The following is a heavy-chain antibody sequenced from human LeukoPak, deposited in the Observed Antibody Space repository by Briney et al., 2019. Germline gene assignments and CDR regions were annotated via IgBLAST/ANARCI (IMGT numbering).Heavy chain of an antibody. CDR2: ISAYNGNT. J-gene: IGHJ4*02. CDR3: ARDLGDYSNYVN. CDR1: GYTFTGYY. V-gene: IGHV1-18*04. Sequence: ASVKVSCKASGYTFTGYYMHWVRQAPGQGLEWMGWISAYNGNTNYAQKLQGRVTMTTDTSTSTAYMELRGLRSDDTAVYYCARDLGDYSNYVNWGQGTLVTVSS. D-gene: IGHD4-11*01.